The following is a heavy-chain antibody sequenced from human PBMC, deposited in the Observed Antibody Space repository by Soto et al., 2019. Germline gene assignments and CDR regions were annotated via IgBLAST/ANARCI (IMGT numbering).Heavy chain of an antibody. CDR1: GYAFTTYG. D-gene: IGHD1-1*01. V-gene: IGHV1-18*01. CDR3: ARGRYGDY. Sequence: QVHLVQSGAEVKKPGASVKVSCKGSGYAFTTYGITWVRQAPGQGLEWMGWSSAHNGNTNYAQKLQGRVTVTRDTSTSTAYMELRSLRSDDTALYYCARGRYGDYWGQGALVTVSS. J-gene: IGHJ4*02. CDR2: SSAHNGNT.